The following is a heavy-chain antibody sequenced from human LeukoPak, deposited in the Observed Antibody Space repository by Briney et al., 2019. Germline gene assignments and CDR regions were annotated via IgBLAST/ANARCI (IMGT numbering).Heavy chain of an antibody. CDR1: GFTFDNYA. D-gene: IGHD6-19*01. V-gene: IGHV3-43D*03. J-gene: IGHJ4*02. CDR2: ISWDGGDT. Sequence: GGSLRLPCAASGFTFDNYAMHWVRQAPGKGLEWVSLISWDGGDTYYSDSVKGRFTISRDNSKNSLYLQMDSLRAEDTALHYCAKSVSGWYYFDYWGQGTLVTVSS. CDR3: AKSVSGWYYFDY.